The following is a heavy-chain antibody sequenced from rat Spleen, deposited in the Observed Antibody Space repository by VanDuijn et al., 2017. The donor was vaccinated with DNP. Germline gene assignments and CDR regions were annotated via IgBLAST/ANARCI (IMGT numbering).Heavy chain of an antibody. J-gene: IGHJ2*01. Sequence: EVRLVESGGGLVQPGRSMRLSCAASGFSFSHFPMAWVRQAPARSLEWVATIIYDGGSTYYGDSVKGRFTISRDNAKNTLYLQMDSLRSEDTATYYCATHDWTSWGQGVMVTVSS. CDR3: ATHDWTS. CDR2: IIYDGGST. V-gene: IGHV5-7*01. CDR1: GFSFSHFP.